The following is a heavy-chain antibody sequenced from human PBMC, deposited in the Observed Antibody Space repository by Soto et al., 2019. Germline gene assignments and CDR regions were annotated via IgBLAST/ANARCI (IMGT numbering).Heavy chain of an antibody. CDR1: GDTINSYY. Sequence: QVQLQESGPGLVKPSETLSFTCTVSGDTINSYYWSWIRQPPGKGLEWIAYFYKSGTTNYNPSLKSRVTISVDTPKHQFPLQLSSVTAADTAVDYVARSYDHSRPHSPGYTFDIWGQGTMPTVSS. V-gene: IGHV4-59*01. CDR3: ARSYDHSRPHSPGYTFDI. J-gene: IGHJ3*02. D-gene: IGHD3-22*01. CDR2: FYKSGTT.